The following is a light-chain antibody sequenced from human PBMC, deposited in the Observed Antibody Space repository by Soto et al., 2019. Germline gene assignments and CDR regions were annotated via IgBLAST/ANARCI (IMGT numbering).Light chain of an antibody. CDR1: QTIRNY. V-gene: IGKV1-39*01. CDR2: GAS. Sequence: DIQMTQSPSSLSASVGDRVTITCRASQTIRNYLNWYQQKSGKAPKLLIFGASNLQTGVPSRFSGSGSEIEFTLTINSLQPEDFATYTCQQSYTMPFTFGPGTKLDLK. J-gene: IGKJ3*01. CDR3: QQSYTMPFT.